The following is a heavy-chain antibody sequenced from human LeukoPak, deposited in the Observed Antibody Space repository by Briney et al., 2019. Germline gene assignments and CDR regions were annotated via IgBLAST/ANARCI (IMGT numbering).Heavy chain of an antibody. V-gene: IGHV3-30*04. CDR1: GFTFSTYA. J-gene: IGHJ4*02. CDR3: ATSIRRITISS. Sequence: PGRSLRLCCAASGFTFSTYAMHWVRQAPGKGLEWLTVISYNGSHQYYSDSVRGRFTISRDNSRNSVFLQINRLRPEDTAVYYCATSIRRITISSWGQGTLVTVSS. D-gene: IGHD3-3*01. CDR2: ISYNGSHQ.